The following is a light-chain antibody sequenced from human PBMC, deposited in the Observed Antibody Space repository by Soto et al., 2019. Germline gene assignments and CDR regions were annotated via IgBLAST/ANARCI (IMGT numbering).Light chain of an antibody. CDR2: GAS. CDR1: QSVRSTF. J-gene: IGKJ2*01. CDR3: QQYHDSPMNT. Sequence: VLPQSPDTLSLSPGDRATLSCRASQSVRSTFLAGYQQKPGQAPRLLIYGASTRAAGIPERFSGSASGTEFTLTISRLEPDDSAVYYCQQYHDSPMNTFGQGTKLQIK. V-gene: IGKV3-20*01.